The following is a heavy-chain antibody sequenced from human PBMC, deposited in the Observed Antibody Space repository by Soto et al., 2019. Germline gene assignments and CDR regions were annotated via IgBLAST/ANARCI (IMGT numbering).Heavy chain of an antibody. CDR3: AKKVNSGPGSQYFDY. D-gene: IGHD3-10*01. J-gene: IGHJ4*02. Sequence: EVQLLESGGGLVQPGGSLRLSCAASGFTFSSYSMSWVRQAPGKGLEWVSGFRTGGDDGTTYYADSVKDRFTISRDNSKNTLFLQMNSLRVEDTAIYYCAKKVNSGPGSQYFDYWGQGTLVTVSS. CDR1: GFTFSSYS. CDR2: FRTGGDDGTT. V-gene: IGHV3-23*01.